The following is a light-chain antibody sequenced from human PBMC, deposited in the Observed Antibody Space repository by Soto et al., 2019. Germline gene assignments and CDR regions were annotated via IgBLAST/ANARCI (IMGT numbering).Light chain of an antibody. CDR1: QGIGVY. J-gene: IGKJ4*01. CDR3: QKYNSAPLT. CDR2: AAP. Sequence: DIQMTQSPSSLSASLGDRVTITCRASQGIGVYLAWFQQKPGKVPKLLIYAAPILQSGVPSRFSGSGSGTDFTLTISSLQPEDFATDYCQKYNSAPLTFGGGTKVEIK. V-gene: IGKV1-27*01.